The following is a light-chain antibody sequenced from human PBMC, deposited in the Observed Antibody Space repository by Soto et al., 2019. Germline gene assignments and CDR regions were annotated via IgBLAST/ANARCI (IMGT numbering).Light chain of an antibody. Sequence: DIQMTQSPSSLSASFGDRVTITCRASQGIGVYLAWFQQKPGNAPKLLIYAASTLQSGVPSRFSGSGSGADFTLTISGLQPEDVATYYCQKYNSAPLTFGGGTKVEIK. J-gene: IGKJ4*01. CDR1: QGIGVY. CDR2: AAS. V-gene: IGKV1-27*01. CDR3: QKYNSAPLT.